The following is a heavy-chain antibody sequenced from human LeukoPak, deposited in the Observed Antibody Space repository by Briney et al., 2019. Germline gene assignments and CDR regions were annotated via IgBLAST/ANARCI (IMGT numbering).Heavy chain of an antibody. D-gene: IGHD1-26*01. CDR3: AKHGSYFDY. CDR2: ISASGGST. V-gene: IGHV3-23*01. J-gene: IGHJ4*02. Sequence: SGGSLRLSCAASGFSFSDYAMSWVRQAPGKGLEWVSAISASGGSTYYADSVKGRFTISRDNSENTLYLHMKSLRVKDTAVYYCAKHGSYFDYWGQGTPVTVSS. CDR1: GFSFSDYA.